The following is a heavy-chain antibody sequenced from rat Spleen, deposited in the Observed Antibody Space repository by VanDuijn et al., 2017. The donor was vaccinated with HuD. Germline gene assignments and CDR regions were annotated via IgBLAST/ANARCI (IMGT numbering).Heavy chain of an antibody. Sequence: RLQESGPGLLKPSQSLSLTCSVTGFSITTHYWGWIRKFPGNKMEWMGYINYSGDTNYNPSLKSRISITRDTSKNQFFLHLNSLTTEDTATYYCTRHGGPNNYWYFDFWGPGTMVTVSS. CDR1: GFSITTHY. CDR2: INYSGDT. CDR3: TRHGGPNNYWYFDF. J-gene: IGHJ1*01. V-gene: IGHV3-1*01. D-gene: IGHD4-1*01.